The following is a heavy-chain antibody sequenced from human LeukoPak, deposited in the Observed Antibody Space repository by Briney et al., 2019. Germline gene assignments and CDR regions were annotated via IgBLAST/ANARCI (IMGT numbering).Heavy chain of an antibody. V-gene: IGHV3-23*01. CDR1: GFTFNNYA. D-gene: IGHD6-19*01. CDR2: IVSGGGRT. J-gene: IGHJ4*02. Sequence: QSGGSLRLSCAASGFTFNNYAMSWVRQAPGKGLDWVSAIVSGGGRTYYADSVKGRFTISRDSSKDTLYLQMNGLRAEDTAVYYCAKDTRSGWYGLFDNWGQGTLVTVSS. CDR3: AKDTRSGWYGLFDN.